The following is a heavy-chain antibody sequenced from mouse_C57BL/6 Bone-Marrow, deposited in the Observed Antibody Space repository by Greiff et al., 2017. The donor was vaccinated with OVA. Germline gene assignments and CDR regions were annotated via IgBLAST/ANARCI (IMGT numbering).Heavy chain of an antibody. D-gene: IGHD3-3*01. CDR1: GYSFTSYY. CDR3: ARLLGQWGYFDY. J-gene: IGHJ2*01. V-gene: IGHV1-66*01. Sequence: QVQLKQSGPELVKPGASVKISCKASGYSFTSYYIHWVKQRPGQGLEWIGWIYPGSGNTKYNEKFKGKATLTADTSSSTAYMQLSSLTSEDSAVYYCARLLGQWGYFDYWGQGTTLTVSS. CDR2: IYPGSGNT.